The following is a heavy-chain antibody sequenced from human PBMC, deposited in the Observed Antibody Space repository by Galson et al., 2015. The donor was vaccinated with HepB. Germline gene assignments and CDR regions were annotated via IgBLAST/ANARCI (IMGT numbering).Heavy chain of an antibody. CDR2: TYYRSKWYN. J-gene: IGHJ5*02. CDR3: ASETYCSGGSCYWGWFDP. D-gene: IGHD2-15*01. Sequence: AISGDSVSSNSAAWNWIRQSPSRGLEWLGRTYYRSKWYNDYAVSVKSRITINPDTSKNQFSLQLNSVTPEDTAVYYCASETYCSGGSCYWGWFDPWGQGTLVTVSS. CDR1: GDSVSSNSAA. V-gene: IGHV6-1*01.